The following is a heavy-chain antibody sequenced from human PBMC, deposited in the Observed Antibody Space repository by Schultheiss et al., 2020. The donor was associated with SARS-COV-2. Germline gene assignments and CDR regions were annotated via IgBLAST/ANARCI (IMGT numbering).Heavy chain of an antibody. Sequence: GESLKISCVASGFTFSSYWMHWVRQAPGKGLVWVSRINSDGSSTTYADSVKGRFTISRDNAKNTLYLQMNSLRAEDTAVYYCARDAPFYYDSSYFDYWGQGTLVTVSS. CDR1: GFTFSSYW. CDR2: INSDGSST. J-gene: IGHJ4*02. V-gene: IGHV3-74*03. CDR3: ARDAPFYYDSSYFDY. D-gene: IGHD3-22*01.